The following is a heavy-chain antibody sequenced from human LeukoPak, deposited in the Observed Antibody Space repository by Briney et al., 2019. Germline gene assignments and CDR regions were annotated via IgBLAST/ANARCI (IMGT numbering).Heavy chain of an antibody. CDR3: IVGGSYYTY. J-gene: IGHJ4*02. Sequence: GGSLRLSCAASGFTFSNAWMSWVRQAPGKGLEWVGRFKSKAAGRTTDYAAAVQGRFTISRDDSENTLYLQMNSLKTEDAAVYYCIVGGSYYTYWGQGTLVTVSS. CDR2: FKSKAAGRTT. D-gene: IGHD3-10*01. CDR1: GFTFSNAW. V-gene: IGHV3-15*01.